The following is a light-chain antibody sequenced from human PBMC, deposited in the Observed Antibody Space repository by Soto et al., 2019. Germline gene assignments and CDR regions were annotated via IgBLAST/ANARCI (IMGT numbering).Light chain of an antibody. CDR1: SSDVGGYNY. CDR3: CSYAGSYTVL. V-gene: IGLV2-11*01. J-gene: IGLJ2*01. Sequence: QSALTQPRSVSGSPGQSVTISCTGTSSDVGGYNYVSWYQQHPGKAPKLMIYDVSKWPSGVPDRFSGSKSGNTASLTISGLQAEDEADYYCCSYAGSYTVLFGGGTKLPVL. CDR2: DVS.